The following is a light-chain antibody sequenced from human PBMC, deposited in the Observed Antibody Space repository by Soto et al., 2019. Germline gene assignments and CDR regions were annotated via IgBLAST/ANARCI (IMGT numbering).Light chain of an antibody. Sequence: AIRMTQPPSALSASTGDRVTITCRASLGISSYLAWYQQKPGKAPKLLIYAASTLQSGVPSRFSGSGSGTDFTLTISCLQSEDFATYYCQQYYSYPFTFGPGTKVDIK. J-gene: IGKJ3*01. CDR1: LGISSY. CDR2: AAS. V-gene: IGKV1-8*01. CDR3: QQYYSYPFT.